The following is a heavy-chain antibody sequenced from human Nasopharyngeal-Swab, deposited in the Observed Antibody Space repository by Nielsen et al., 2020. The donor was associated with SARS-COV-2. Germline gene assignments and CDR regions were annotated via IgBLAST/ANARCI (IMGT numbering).Heavy chain of an antibody. Sequence: SETLSLTCTVSGGSVSSATYYWNWIRQPPGKGLEWIGFIYDSGSTNSNPSLESRVTMSMDKSRNQFSLKLASVTTADTVMYYCARGIRGRSFDWFYFDSWGQGSLVTVSS. CDR2: IYDSGST. CDR3: ARGIRGRSFDWFYFDS. D-gene: IGHD3-9*01. V-gene: IGHV4-61*01. CDR1: GGSVSSATYY. J-gene: IGHJ4*02.